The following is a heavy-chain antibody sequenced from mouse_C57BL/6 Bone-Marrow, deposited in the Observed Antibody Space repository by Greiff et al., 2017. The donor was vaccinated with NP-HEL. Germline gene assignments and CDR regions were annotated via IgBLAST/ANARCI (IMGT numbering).Heavy chain of an antibody. J-gene: IGHJ3*01. D-gene: IGHD2-3*01. CDR2: IDPADSYT. V-gene: IGHV1-50*01. CDR3: TRMMRAWFAY. Sequence: QVQLQQPGAELVKPGASVKLSCKASGYTFTSYWMQWVKQRPGQGLEWIGEIDPADSYTHYNQKFKGKAILTVDTSSSTAYMQLGSLTSGSTAVYYCTRMMRAWFAYWGQGSLVTVSA. CDR1: GYTFTSYW.